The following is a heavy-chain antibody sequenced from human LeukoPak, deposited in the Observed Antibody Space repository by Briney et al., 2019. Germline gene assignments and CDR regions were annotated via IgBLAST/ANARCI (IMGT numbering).Heavy chain of an antibody. Sequence: SETLSLTCAVSGGSISTYYWGWIRQPPGKGLEWIGSIYHSGSTFYNPSLKSRVTISVDTSKNQFSLKLTSVTAADTAVYYCARTQYSSSRLDYWGQGTLVTVSS. CDR3: ARTQYSSSRLDY. V-gene: IGHV4-38-2*01. D-gene: IGHD6-13*01. CDR1: GGSISTYY. CDR2: IYHSGST. J-gene: IGHJ4*02.